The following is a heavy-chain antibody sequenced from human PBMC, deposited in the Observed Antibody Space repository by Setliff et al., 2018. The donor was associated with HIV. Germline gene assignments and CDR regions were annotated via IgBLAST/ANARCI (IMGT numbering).Heavy chain of an antibody. CDR1: GFTLEKYW. D-gene: IGHD3-22*01. V-gene: IGHV3-74*03. CDR2: VNSDGSSK. CDR3: ARDRRYYYDSSGYLNWFDP. Sequence: PGGSLRLSCAASGFTLEKYWMHWVRQAPGKGLVWVSRVNSDGSSKTYADSVKGRFTISRDNAKNTLYLQMNSLRAEDTAVYYCARDRRYYYDSSGYLNWFDPWGQGTLVTVSS. J-gene: IGHJ5*02.